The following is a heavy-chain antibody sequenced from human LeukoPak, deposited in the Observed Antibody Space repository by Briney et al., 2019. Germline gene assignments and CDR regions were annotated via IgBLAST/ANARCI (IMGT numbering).Heavy chain of an antibody. J-gene: IGHJ4*02. D-gene: IGHD3-22*01. CDR3: AQDGYYGSGDYPAFFDY. CDR1: GFTFSSYA. CDR2: ISGSGGST. V-gene: IGHV3-23*01. Sequence: PGGSLRLSCAASGFTFSSYAMSWVRQAPGKGLEWVSAISGSGGSTYYADSVKGRFTISRDNSKNTLYLQMNSLRVEDTAVYYCAQDGYYGSGDYPAFFDYWGQGTLVTVSS.